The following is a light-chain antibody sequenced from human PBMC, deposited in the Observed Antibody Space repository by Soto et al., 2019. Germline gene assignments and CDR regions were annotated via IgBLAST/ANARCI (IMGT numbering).Light chain of an antibody. V-gene: IGKV1-33*01. CDR2: DAS. CDR3: QQYDNLPSSRSAFT. Sequence: DIQMTQSPSSLSASVGDRVTITCQASQDISNYLNWYQQKPGKAPKLLIYDASNLETGVPSRFSGSGSGTDFTFTISSLQPEDIATYYCQQYDNLPSSRSAFTFGPGTKVDIK. J-gene: IGKJ3*01. CDR1: QDISNY.